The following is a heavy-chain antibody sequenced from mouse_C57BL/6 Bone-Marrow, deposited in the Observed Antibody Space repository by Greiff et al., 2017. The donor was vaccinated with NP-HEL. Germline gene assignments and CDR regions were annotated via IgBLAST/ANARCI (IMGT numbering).Heavy chain of an antibody. Sequence: EVKLMESGGGLVKPGGSLKLSCAASGFTFSDYGMHWVRQAPEKGLEWVAYISSGSSTIYYADTVKGRFTISRDNAKNTLFLQMTSLRSEDTAMYYCARGYQTWYFDVWGTGTTVTVSS. D-gene: IGHD2-2*01. CDR3: ARGYQTWYFDV. CDR2: ISSGSSTI. V-gene: IGHV5-17*01. J-gene: IGHJ1*03. CDR1: GFTFSDYG.